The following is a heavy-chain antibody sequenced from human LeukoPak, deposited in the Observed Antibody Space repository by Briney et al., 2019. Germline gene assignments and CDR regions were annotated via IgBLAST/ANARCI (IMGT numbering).Heavy chain of an antibody. Sequence: SETLPLTCTVSGGSISSYYWSWIRQPPGKGLEWIGYIYYSGSTNYNPSLKSRVTISVDTSKNQFSLKLSSVTAADTAVYYCARVVVTAIGRMAFDIWGQGTMVTVSS. CDR1: GGSISSYY. J-gene: IGHJ3*02. V-gene: IGHV4-59*01. CDR3: ARVVVTAIGRMAFDI. CDR2: IYYSGST. D-gene: IGHD2-21*02.